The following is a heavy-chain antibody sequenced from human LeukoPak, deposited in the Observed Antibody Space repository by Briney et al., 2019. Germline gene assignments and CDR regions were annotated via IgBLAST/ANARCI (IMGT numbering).Heavy chain of an antibody. Sequence: ASVKVSCKASGYTFTSYAMHWVRQAPGQRLEWMGWINAGNGNTKYSLKFQGRVTITRDTSASTAYMELSSLRSEDTAVYYCARDHYYDIVTGYYSVDHYYGMDVWGQGTTVTVSS. J-gene: IGHJ6*02. CDR2: INAGNGNT. V-gene: IGHV1-3*01. CDR1: GYTFTSYA. D-gene: IGHD3-9*01. CDR3: ARDHYYDIVTGYYSVDHYYGMDV.